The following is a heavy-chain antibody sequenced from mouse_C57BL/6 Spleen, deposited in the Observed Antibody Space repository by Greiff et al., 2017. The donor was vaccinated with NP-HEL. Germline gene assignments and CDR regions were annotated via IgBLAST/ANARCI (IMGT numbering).Heavy chain of an antibody. CDR1: GYAFSSSW. D-gene: IGHD2-2*01. J-gene: IGHJ3*01. CDR2: IYPGDGDT. Sequence: QVQLKESGPELVKPGASVKISCKASGYAFSSSWMNWVKQRPGKGLEWIGRIYPGDGDTNYNGKFKGKATLTADKSSSTAYMQLSSLTSEDSAVYFCARETMVGGFAYWGQGTLVTVSA. CDR3: ARETMVGGFAY. V-gene: IGHV1-82*01.